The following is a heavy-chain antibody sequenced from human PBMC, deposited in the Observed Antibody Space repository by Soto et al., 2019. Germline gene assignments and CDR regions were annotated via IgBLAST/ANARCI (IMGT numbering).Heavy chain of an antibody. J-gene: IGHJ4*02. V-gene: IGHV3-30*18. Sequence: GGSLRLSCAASGFTFSSYGMHWVRQAPGKGLEWGAVISYDGSNKYYADSVKGQFTISRDNSKNTLYLQMNSLRAEDTDVYYCAKGPNYYDSSGYYYGRFDYWGQGTPVTVSS. CDR1: GFTFSSYG. D-gene: IGHD3-22*01. CDR3: AKGPNYYDSSGYYYGRFDY. CDR2: ISYDGSNK.